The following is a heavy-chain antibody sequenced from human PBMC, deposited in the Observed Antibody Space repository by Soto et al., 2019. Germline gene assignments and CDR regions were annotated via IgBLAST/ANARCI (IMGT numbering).Heavy chain of an antibody. Sequence: QVQLVQSGAEVKKPGASVKVSCKASGYTFTSYGISWVRQAPGQGLEWMGWISAYNGNTNYAQKLQGRVTMTTDTSTSTAYMELSSLRSEDTAVYYCATKGRWYVGYYYYGMDVWGQGTTVTVSS. CDR1: GYTFTSYG. CDR3: ATKGRWYVGYYYYGMDV. J-gene: IGHJ6*02. V-gene: IGHV1-18*01. D-gene: IGHD6-13*01. CDR2: ISAYNGNT.